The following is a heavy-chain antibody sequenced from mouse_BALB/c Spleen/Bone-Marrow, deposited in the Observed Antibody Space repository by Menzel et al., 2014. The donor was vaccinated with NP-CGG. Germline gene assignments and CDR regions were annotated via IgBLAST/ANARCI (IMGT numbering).Heavy chain of an antibody. CDR1: GYTFTDYA. V-gene: IGHV1-67*01. J-gene: IGHJ4*01. CDR3: ARDISGYVRAMDY. D-gene: IGHD3-2*01. Sequence: VQLQESGPELVSPGVSVRISCKASGYTFTDYAIHWVKQSHSKRLKWIGIISTYSGNANYNQKFKGKATMTVDKSSSTAYMELARLTSEDSAIYYCARDISGYVRAMDYWGQGTSVTVSS. CDR2: ISTYSGNA.